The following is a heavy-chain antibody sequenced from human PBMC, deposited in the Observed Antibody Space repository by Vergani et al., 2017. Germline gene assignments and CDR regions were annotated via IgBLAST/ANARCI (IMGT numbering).Heavy chain of an antibody. D-gene: IGHD6-13*01. CDR2: ISAYNGNT. J-gene: IGHJ6*02. Sequence: QVQLVQSGAEVKKPGASVKVSCKASRYTFTSYGISWVRQAPGQGLEWMGWISAYNGNTNYAQKLQGRVTMTTDTSTSTAYMELRSLRSDDTAVYYCARDAGSHIRKGYSSSPVYYYYYGMDVWGQGTTVTVSS. CDR3: ARDAGSHIRKGYSSSPVYYYYYGMDV. CDR1: RYTFTSYG. V-gene: IGHV1-18*01.